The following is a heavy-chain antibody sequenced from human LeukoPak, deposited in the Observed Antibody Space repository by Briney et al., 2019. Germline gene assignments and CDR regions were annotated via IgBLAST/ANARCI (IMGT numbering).Heavy chain of an antibody. J-gene: IGHJ4*02. CDR2: IRYDGSNK. CDR3: AKEAIPYVFGRRYCSSTSCYGGGYYFDY. CDR1: GFTFSSYG. Sequence: GGSLRLSCAASGFTFSSYGMHWVRQAPGKGLEWVAFIRYDGSNKYYADSVKGRFTISRDNSKNTLYLQMNSLGAEDTAVYYCAKEAIPYVFGRRYCSSTSCYGGGYYFDYWGQGTLVTVSS. V-gene: IGHV3-30*02. D-gene: IGHD2-2*01.